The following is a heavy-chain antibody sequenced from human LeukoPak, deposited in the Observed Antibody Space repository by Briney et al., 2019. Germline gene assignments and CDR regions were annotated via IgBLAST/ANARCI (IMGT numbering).Heavy chain of an antibody. J-gene: IGHJ4*02. CDR1: GGTFSNYA. CDR3: AREGLLHCTGDSCLYYFDY. V-gene: IGHV1-69*05. Sequence: SVKVSCKASGGTFSNYAISWVRQAPGQGLEWMGRIIPIFGTANYAQKFQGRVTITTDESTSTAYMGLSSLKSEDTAVYYCAREGLLHCTGDSCLYYFDYWGQGTLVTVSS. D-gene: IGHD2-15*01. CDR2: IIPIFGTA.